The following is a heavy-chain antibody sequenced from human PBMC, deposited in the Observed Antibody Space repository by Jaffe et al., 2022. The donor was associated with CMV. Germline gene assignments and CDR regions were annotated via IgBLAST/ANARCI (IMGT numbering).Heavy chain of an antibody. J-gene: IGHJ5*02. CDR3: ARDPEDCSGGSCYSGWFDP. D-gene: IGHD2-15*01. V-gene: IGHV3-74*01. CDR2: INSDGSST. CDR1: GFTFSSYW. Sequence: EVQLVESGGGLVQPGGSLRLSCAASGFTFSSYWMHWVRQAPGKGLVWVSRINSDGSSTSYADSVKGRFTISRDNAKNTLYLQMNSLRAEDTAVYYCARDPEDCSGGSCYSGWFDPWGQGTLVTVSS.